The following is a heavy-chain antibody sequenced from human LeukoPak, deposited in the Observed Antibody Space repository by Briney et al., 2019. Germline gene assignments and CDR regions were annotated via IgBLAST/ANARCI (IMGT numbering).Heavy chain of an antibody. V-gene: IGHV3-7*03. CDR1: GFRFTSYW. J-gene: IGHJ4*02. CDR2: IKEDGSEK. CDR3: AKVDIVVVVAATFFDY. Sequence: GGSLRLSCVASGFRFTSYWMSWVRLAPGKGLEWVANIKEDGSEKYYVDSLKGRFTISRDNAKNSLYLQMNSLRAEDTAVYYCAKVDIVVVVAATFFDYWGQGTLVTVSS. D-gene: IGHD2-15*01.